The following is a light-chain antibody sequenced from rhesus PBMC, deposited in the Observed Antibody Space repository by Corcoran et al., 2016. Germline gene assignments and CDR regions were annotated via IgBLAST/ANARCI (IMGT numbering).Light chain of an antibody. CDR2: AAS. V-gene: IGKV1-25*02. CDR1: QGISNN. J-gene: IGKJ4*01. Sequence: DIQMTQSPSFLSASVGDRVTITCQASQGISNNSAWYQQKPGKVPKLLIYAASTLQNGVPSRFSGSGAGTDFTLTISSLQPEDFDTYYCQHGCGNTFGGETKVEIK. CDR3: QHGCGNT.